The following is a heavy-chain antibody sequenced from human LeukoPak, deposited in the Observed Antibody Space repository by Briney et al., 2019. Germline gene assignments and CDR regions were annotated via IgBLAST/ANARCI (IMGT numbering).Heavy chain of an antibody. V-gene: IGHV3-7*01. CDR1: GFTFSGSW. CDR2: INPDGSQK. J-gene: IGHJ4*02. CDR3: AAWTDRGYNF. Sequence: GESLRLSCAASGFTFSGSWMNWVRQAPGKGLEWVANINPDGSQKRFVDSVMGRFTMSRDNAKNSLYLQMDSLRVEDTAVFYCAAWTDRGYNFWGQGTLVTVSS. D-gene: IGHD5-24*01.